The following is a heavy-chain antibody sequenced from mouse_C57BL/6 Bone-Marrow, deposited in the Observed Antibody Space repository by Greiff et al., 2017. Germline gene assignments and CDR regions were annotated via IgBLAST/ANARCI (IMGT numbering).Heavy chain of an antibody. J-gene: IGHJ1*03. CDR1: GYSFTGYY. Sequence: VQLQQSGPELVKPGASVKISCKASGYSFTGYYMHWVKQSHGNILDWIGYIYPYNGVSSYNQKFKGKATLTVDKSSSTAYMELRSLTSEDSAVXYCGPVVRRGYWYCDVWGTGTTVTVSS. V-gene: IGHV1-31*01. CDR3: GPVVRRGYWYCDV. D-gene: IGHD1-1*01. CDR2: IYPYNGVS.